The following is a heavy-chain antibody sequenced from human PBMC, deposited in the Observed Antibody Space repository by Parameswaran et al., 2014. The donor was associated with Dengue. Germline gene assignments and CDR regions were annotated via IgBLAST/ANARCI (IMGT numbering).Heavy chain of an antibody. D-gene: IGHD6-19*01. Sequence: WIRQPPGKGLEWIGEINHSGSTNYNPSLKSRVTISVDTSKNQFSLKLSSVTAADTAVYYCARVYSSGWYYSLGYWGQGTLVPSPQ. CDR3: ARVYSSGWYYSLGY. J-gene: IGHJ4*02. CDR2: INHSGST. V-gene: IGHV4-34*01.